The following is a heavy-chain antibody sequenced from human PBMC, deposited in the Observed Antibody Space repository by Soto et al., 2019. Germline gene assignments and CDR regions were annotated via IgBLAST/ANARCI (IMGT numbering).Heavy chain of an antibody. CDR1: GYIFTNHW. CDR3: AKRAGDGREQLMGLPDV. CDR2: IDPSDSYT. Sequence: PGESLKISCKASGYIFTNHWITWVRQMPGKGLEWMGRIDPSDSYTNYSPSFQGHVTITADKSISTAYIQWSSLKASDSAVYYCAKRAGDGREQLMGLPDVWGQGTTVTVSS. V-gene: IGHV5-10-1*01. J-gene: IGHJ6*02. D-gene: IGHD1-1*01.